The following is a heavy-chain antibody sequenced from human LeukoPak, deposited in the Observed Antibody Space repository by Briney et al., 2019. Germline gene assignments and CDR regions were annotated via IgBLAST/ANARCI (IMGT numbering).Heavy chain of an antibody. CDR1: GFTFSSYS. CDR2: ISSSSSYI. J-gene: IGHJ6*02. Sequence: GGSLRLSCAASGFTFSSYSMNCVRQAPGKGLEWVSSISSSSSYIYYADSVKGRFTISRDHAKNSLYLQMNSLRAEDTAVYYCAGPYYYYYYGMDVWGQGTTVTVSS. V-gene: IGHV3-21*01. CDR3: AGPYYYYYYGMDV.